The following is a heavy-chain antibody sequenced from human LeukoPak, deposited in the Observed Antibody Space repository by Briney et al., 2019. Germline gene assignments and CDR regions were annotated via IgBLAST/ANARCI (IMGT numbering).Heavy chain of an antibody. J-gene: IGHJ3*02. V-gene: IGHV3-30-3*01. CDR3: ARELPSHPLRFLEWLSNAFDI. D-gene: IGHD3-3*01. CDR1: GFTFSSYA. Sequence: PGGSLRLSCAASGFTFSSYAMHWVRQAPGKGLEWVAVISYDGSNKYYADSVKGRFTISRDNSKNTLYLQMNSLRAEDTAVYYCARELPSHPLRFLEWLSNAFDIWGQGTMVTVSS. CDR2: ISYDGSNK.